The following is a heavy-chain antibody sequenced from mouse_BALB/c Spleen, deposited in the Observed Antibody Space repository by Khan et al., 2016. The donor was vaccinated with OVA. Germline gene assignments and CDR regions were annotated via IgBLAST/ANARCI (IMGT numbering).Heavy chain of an antibody. V-gene: IGHV1S41*01. CDR3: ARSNYDCSGLSSFGY. CDR1: GYTFNSYW. Sequence: DLVKPGASVKLSCKASGYTFNSYWINWIKQRPGQGLQWIGHISPGSGSPYNNELLSVKATLTVDTYYTIAYIQLSSLSYEDSDVYFCARSNYDCSGLSSFGYWGQGTSVTVSS. J-gene: IGHJ4*01. D-gene: IGHD1-1*01. CDR2: ISPGSGSP.